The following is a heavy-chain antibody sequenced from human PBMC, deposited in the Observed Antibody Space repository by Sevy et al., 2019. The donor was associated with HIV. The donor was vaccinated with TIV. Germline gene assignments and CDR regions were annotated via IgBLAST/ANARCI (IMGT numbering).Heavy chain of an antibody. V-gene: IGHV3-23*01. CDR1: GFTFSIYA. D-gene: IGHD3-9*01. CDR3: AKDHDNNWFDP. CDR2: ISVSGGST. J-gene: IGHJ5*02. Sequence: GGSLRLSCAASGFTFSIYAMTWVRQAPGKGLEWVSTISVSGGSTYYADSVKGRFTISRDNSKNTLYLQMNSLSAEDTAVYYCAKDHDNNWFDPWGKGTLVTVSS.